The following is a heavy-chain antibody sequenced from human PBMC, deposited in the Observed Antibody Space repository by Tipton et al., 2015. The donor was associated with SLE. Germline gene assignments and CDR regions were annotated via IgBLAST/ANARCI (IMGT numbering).Heavy chain of an antibody. V-gene: IGHV4-59*08. CDR1: GGSIRPYY. J-gene: IGHJ6*02. CDR2: IYYSGSA. Sequence: TLSLTCSVSGGSIRPYYWSWIRQPPNKGLEWIGFIYYSGSATYDPTLKSRVTTSVDSSKNQVSLKLTSVTAADTAVYYCARRNRALSYAMDVWGQGTTVTVSS. D-gene: IGHD1-14*01. CDR3: ARRNRALSYAMDV.